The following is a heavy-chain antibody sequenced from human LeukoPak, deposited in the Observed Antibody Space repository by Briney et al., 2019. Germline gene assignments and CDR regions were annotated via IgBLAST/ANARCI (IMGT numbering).Heavy chain of an antibody. CDR2: ISSSSSYI. CDR1: GFTFSRYS. Sequence: GGSLRLSCAASGFTFSRYSIKWVGQAPGKGLEWVSSISSSSSYIYYADSVKGRFTISRDNAKNSLYLQMKSLRAEDTAVYYCARDMDMGDYWGQGTLVTVSS. J-gene: IGHJ4*02. CDR3: ARDMDMGDY. V-gene: IGHV3-21*01. D-gene: IGHD2-2*03.